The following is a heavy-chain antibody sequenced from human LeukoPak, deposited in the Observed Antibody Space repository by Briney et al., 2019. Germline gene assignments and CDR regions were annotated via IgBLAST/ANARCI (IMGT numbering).Heavy chain of an antibody. CDR3: ASILWLYYYGRGGAFDI. Sequence: GGSLRLSCAASGFTFSSYSMNWVRQAPGKGLEWVANIKKDGSEKYYVDSVEGRFTISRDNAKNSLYLQMSSLRAEDTAVYYCASILWLYYYGRGGAFDIWGQGTMVTVSS. J-gene: IGHJ3*02. V-gene: IGHV3-7*01. D-gene: IGHD3-10*02. CDR2: IKKDGSEK. CDR1: GFTFSSYS.